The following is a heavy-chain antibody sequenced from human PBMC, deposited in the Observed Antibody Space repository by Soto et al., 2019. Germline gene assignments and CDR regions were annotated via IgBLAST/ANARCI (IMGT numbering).Heavy chain of an antibody. J-gene: IGHJ5*02. CDR2: ISPYNDNT. V-gene: IGHV1-18*01. CDR1: GYPFTNYG. CDR3: ARGFQRWLQHTAFDH. Sequence: ASVKVSCQASGYPFTNYGITWVRQAPGQGLEWMGWISPYNDNTDYAQKLQGRVTMTTDTSTSTAYMELRSLRSDDTAVFYCARGFQRWLQHTAFDHWGQGTLVTVSS. D-gene: IGHD5-12*01.